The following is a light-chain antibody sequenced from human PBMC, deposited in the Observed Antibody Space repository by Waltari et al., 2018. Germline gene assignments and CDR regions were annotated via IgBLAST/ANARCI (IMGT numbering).Light chain of an antibody. J-gene: IGKJ1*01. CDR3: LQDYNYPWT. V-gene: IGKV1-6*01. CDR2: AAS. Sequence: AIQMTQSPSSLSASVGDSVTITCRASPGIRYDLGWYQQKPGKAPKLLIYAASSLQSGVPSRFSGSGSGADFTLTISSLQPEDFATYFCLQDYNYPWTFGQGTKVEIK. CDR1: PGIRYD.